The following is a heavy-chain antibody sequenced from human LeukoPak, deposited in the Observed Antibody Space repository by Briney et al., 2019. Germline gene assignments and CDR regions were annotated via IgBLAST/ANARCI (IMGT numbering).Heavy chain of an antibody. D-gene: IGHD3-10*01. CDR3: AKTLYGSGKGVDY. J-gene: IGHJ4*02. CDR2: ISYDGSNK. V-gene: IGHV3-30*18. CDR1: GFTFSSYG. Sequence: GRSLRLSCAASGFTFSSYGMHWVRQAPGKGLEWVAVISYDGSNKYYADSVKGRFTISRDNSKNTLYLQMNSLRAEDTAVYYCAKTLYGSGKGVDYWGQGTLVTVSS.